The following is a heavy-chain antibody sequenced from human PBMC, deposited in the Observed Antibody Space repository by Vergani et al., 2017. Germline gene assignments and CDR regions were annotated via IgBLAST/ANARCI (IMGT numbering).Heavy chain of an antibody. CDR2: TRYDGIVE. Sequence: QVQLVESGGGVVQPGGSLRLSCAASGSTFTNYGMHWVRQAPGKGLEWVAFTRYDGIVEYYGDSVRGRFTISRDNSKNTLYLQMNRLRPEDTAVYYCATAGAAYCSSTSCHPYYDGVDVWGQGTTVTVSS. CDR3: ATAGAAYCSSTSCHPYYDGVDV. V-gene: IGHV3-30*02. D-gene: IGHD2-2*01. CDR1: GSTFTNYG. J-gene: IGHJ6*02.